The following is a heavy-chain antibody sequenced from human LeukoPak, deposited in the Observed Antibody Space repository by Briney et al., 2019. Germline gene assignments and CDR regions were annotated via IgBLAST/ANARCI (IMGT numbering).Heavy chain of an antibody. CDR3: ARGDYYGSPKVVAA. CDR1: GYTFTSYY. J-gene: IGHJ5*02. V-gene: IGHV1-46*01. D-gene: IGHD3-10*01. Sequence: GASVKVSCKASGYTFTSYYMHWVRQAPGQGLEWMGIIHPGGGSTSYAQRFQGRVTMTWDTSTSTVYMELSSLRSDDTAVFYCARGDYYGSPKVVAAWGQGTLVTVSS. CDR2: IHPGGGST.